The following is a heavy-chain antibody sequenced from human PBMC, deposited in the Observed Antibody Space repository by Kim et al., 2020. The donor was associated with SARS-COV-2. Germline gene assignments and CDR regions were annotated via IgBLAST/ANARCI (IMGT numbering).Heavy chain of an antibody. CDR2: ST. Sequence: STYYADSVKGRFTISRDKSKNTLYLQMNSLRAEDTAVYYCARDDYGLDYWGQGTLVTVSS. D-gene: IGHD3-10*01. CDR3: ARDDYGLDY. V-gene: IGHV3-53*01. J-gene: IGHJ4*02.